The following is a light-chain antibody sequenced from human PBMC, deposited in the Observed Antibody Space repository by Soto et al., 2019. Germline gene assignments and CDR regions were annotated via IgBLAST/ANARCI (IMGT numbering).Light chain of an antibody. CDR2: GAS. CDR3: QQYSNWPPLT. Sequence: EIVMTQSPATLSVSPGERATLSCRASQSVSSNLAWYQHKPGQAPRLLIYGASTRATGIPARFSGSGSGTEFTLTINSLQSEDFAVYFCQQYSNWPPLTFGGGTKVEIK. J-gene: IGKJ4*01. CDR1: QSVSSN. V-gene: IGKV3-15*01.